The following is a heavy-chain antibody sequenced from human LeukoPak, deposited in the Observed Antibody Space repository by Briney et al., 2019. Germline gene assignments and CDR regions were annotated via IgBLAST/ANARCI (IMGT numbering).Heavy chain of an antibody. Sequence: SETLSLTCAVYGGSFSGYYWSWIRQPPGKGLEWIGEINHSGSTNYNPSLKSRVTISVDTSKNQFSLKLSSVTAADTAVYYCASASTVTKSDYWGQGTLVTVSS. V-gene: IGHV4-34*01. CDR1: GGSFSGYY. D-gene: IGHD4-17*01. J-gene: IGHJ4*02. CDR2: INHSGST. CDR3: ASASTVTKSDY.